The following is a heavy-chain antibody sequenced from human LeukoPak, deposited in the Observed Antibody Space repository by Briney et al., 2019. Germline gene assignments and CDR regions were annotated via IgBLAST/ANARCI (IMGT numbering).Heavy chain of an antibody. J-gene: IGHJ4*02. CDR2: IKKDGSEK. CDR1: GFSFSSYW. V-gene: IGHV3-7*01. D-gene: IGHD1-7*01. Sequence: PGRSLRLSCAASGFSFSSYWMSWVRQAPGKGPEWVANIKKDGSEKYYVDSVKGRFTISRDNAKNSLSLQMNSLRAEDTAFYYCARDSYAGTTDYWGQGTLVTVSS. CDR3: ARDSYAGTTDY.